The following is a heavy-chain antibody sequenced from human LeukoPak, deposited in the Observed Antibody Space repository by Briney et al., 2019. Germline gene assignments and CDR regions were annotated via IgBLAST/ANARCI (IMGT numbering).Heavy chain of an antibody. CDR2: IRYDGSKK. CDR1: GFTFSSYG. Sequence: GGSLRLSCAASGFTFSSYGMHWVRQVPGKGLEWVAFIRYDGSKKYYADSVKGRFTISRDNSKNTLYLQMNSLRAEDTAVYYCAREGSRYYYDSSGKALAFDIWGQGTMVTVSS. J-gene: IGHJ3*02. D-gene: IGHD3-22*01. V-gene: IGHV3-30*02. CDR3: AREGSRYYYDSSGKALAFDI.